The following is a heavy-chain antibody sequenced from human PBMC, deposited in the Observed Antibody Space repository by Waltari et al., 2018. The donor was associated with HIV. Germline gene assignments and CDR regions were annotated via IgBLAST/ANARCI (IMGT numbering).Heavy chain of an antibody. CDR2: INHSGST. V-gene: IGHV4-34*01. D-gene: IGHD1-1*01. J-gene: IGHJ5*02. Sequence: QVQLQQWGAGLLKPSETLSLTCAVYGGSFSGYYWSWIRQPPGPGLEWIGEINHSGSTNYNPSLKSRVTISVDTSKNQFSLKLSSVTAADTAVYYCARVSGLSTTGTIGDWFDPWGQGTLVTVSS. CDR1: GGSFSGYY. CDR3: ARVSGLSTTGTIGDWFDP.